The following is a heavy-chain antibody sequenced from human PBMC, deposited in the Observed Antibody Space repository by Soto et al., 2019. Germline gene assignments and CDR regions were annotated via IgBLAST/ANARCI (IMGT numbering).Heavy chain of an antibody. CDR3: ARAYIPFGELQPMDV. Sequence: QVQLVQSGAEVKKPGASVKVSCKASGYTFTSYGISWVRQAPGQGLEWMGWISAYNGNTNYAQKLQGRVTMTTDTSTSTAYIELRSLRSDDTAVYYCARAYIPFGELQPMDVWGKGTTVTVSS. J-gene: IGHJ6*03. V-gene: IGHV1-18*01. CDR2: ISAYNGNT. CDR1: GYTFTSYG. D-gene: IGHD3-10*01.